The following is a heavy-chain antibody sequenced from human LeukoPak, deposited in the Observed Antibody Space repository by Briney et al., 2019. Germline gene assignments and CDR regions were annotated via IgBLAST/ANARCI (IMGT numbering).Heavy chain of an antibody. Sequence: ASVKVSCKASGYTFTSYYMHWVRQAPGQGLEWMGIINPSGGSTSYAQKFQGRVTMTRDTSTSTVYMELSSLRSEDTAVYYCARALRVITIFGVVIMGAFDIWGQGTMVTVSS. CDR1: GYTFTSYY. CDR3: ARALRVITIFGVVIMGAFDI. D-gene: IGHD3-3*01. V-gene: IGHV1-46*01. J-gene: IGHJ3*02. CDR2: INPSGGST.